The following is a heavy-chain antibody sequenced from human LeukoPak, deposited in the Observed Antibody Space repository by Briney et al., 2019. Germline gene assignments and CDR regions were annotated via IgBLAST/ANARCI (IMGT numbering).Heavy chain of an antibody. D-gene: IGHD7-27*01. CDR1: TVSGSSGNW. CDR3: ARELLGAPTPGAY. Sequence: SETLSLTCALSTVSGSSGNWWSWGRQPPRKGLERIGEVHKTGKTNYNPSLKTRVTISIDASKNQLSLELTSVTAADAAVYYCARELLGAPTPGAYWGQGTRVTVSS. V-gene: IGHV4-4*02. J-gene: IGHJ4*02. CDR2: VHKTGKT.